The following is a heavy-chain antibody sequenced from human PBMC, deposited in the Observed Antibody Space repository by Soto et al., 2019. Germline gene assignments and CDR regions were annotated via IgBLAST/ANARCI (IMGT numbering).Heavy chain of an antibody. J-gene: IGHJ3*02. CDR2: IWYDGSKK. CDR3: ARDVHAFDI. CDR1: GFTFSGYG. Sequence: GGSLRLSCAASGFTFSGYGMHWVRQAPGKGLEWVAVIWYDGSKKYYADSLRGRFTISRDNSKNTLYLQINSLRTDDTAVYYCARDVHAFDIWGQGTMVTVS. V-gene: IGHV3-33*01.